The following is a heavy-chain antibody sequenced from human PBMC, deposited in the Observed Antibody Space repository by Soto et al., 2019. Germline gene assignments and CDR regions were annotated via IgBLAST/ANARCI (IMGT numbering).Heavy chain of an antibody. CDR2: IYGNDAK. CDR3: AHRDTSGYYPKTFDF. D-gene: IGHD3-22*01. CDR1: GFSLSGTSVG. J-gene: IGHJ4*02. V-gene: IGHV2-5*01. Sequence: QITLKESGPSLVNPTQTLTLTCSFSGFSLSGTSVGVGWIRQPPGKALEWLTLIYGNDAKRYSPSLKIRLTITKDTPKNQVVLTMTNMDPVDTATYYCAHRDTSGYYPKTFDFWGQGTLFTVSS.